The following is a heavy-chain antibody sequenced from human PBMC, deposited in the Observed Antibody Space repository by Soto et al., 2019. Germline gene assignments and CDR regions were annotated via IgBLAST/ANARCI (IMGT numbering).Heavy chain of an antibody. CDR2: ISSSSSYI. CDR3: AREQRYCSGGSCYSAWFDP. J-gene: IGHJ5*02. V-gene: IGHV3-21*01. CDR1: GFTFSSYS. Sequence: GGSLRLSCAASGFTFSSYSMNWVRQAPGKGLEWVSSISSSSSYIYYADSVKGRFTISRDKAKNSLYLQMNSLRAEDTAVYYCAREQRYCSGGSCYSAWFDPWGQGTLVTVSS. D-gene: IGHD2-15*01.